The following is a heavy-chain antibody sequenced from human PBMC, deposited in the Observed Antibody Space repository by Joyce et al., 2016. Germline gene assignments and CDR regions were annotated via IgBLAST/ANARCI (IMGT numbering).Heavy chain of an antibody. Sequence: QVQLVQSGAEVKKPGASVNVSGKASGYTFTGYYMHWVRQAPGKGLEWMGWINPHSGITKYAQKFQGWFTMTRDTSSSTVYMEVGRLRSDDTAVYYCARAVYAIRGLMDIWGPGTTITVSS. V-gene: IGHV1-2*04. CDR2: INPHSGIT. CDR3: ARAVYAIRGLMDI. J-gene: IGHJ6*02. D-gene: IGHD2-8*01. CDR1: GYTFTGYY.